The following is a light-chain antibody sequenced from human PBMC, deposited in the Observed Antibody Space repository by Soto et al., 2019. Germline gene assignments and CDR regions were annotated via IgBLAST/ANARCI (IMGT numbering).Light chain of an antibody. CDR1: HSVSSN. CDR2: GAS. J-gene: IGKJ4*01. V-gene: IGKV3-15*01. CDR3: QQYHNWPLT. Sequence: EIVMTQSPATLSVSPGERATLSCRASHSVSSNLAWYQQKPGQAPRLLIYGASTRATGFPARFSGSGSGTEFALTISSLQSEDFAVYYCQQYHNWPLTFGGGTKVDIK.